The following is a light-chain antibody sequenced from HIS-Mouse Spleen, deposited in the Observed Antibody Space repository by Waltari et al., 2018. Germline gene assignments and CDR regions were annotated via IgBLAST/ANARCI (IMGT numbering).Light chain of an antibody. V-gene: IGKV1-27*01. Sequence: DIQMTQSPPSLSASVGNRVTITCRASQGISNYLAWYQQKPGKVPKLLIYAASTLQSGVPSRFSGSGSGTDFTLTISSLQPEDVATYYCQKYNSAPVTLTFGGGTKVEIK. CDR3: QKYNSAPVTLT. CDR2: AAS. J-gene: IGKJ4*01. CDR1: QGISNY.